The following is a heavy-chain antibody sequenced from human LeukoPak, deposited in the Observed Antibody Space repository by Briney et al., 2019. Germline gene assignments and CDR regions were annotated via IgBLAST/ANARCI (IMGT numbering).Heavy chain of an antibody. CDR3: ARDVEQWLAHFDY. D-gene: IGHD6-19*01. V-gene: IGHV3-11*01. CDR2: ISSSGSTI. Sequence: GGSLRLSCAASGFTFSDYYMSWIRQAPGKGLEWVSYISSSGSTIYYADSVKGRFTISRDNAKNSLYLQMNSLRAEDTAVYYCARDVEQWLAHFDYWGQGTLVTVSS. J-gene: IGHJ4*02. CDR1: GFTFSDYY.